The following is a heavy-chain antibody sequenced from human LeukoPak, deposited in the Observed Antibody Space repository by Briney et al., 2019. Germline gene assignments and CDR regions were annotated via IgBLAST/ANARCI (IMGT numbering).Heavy chain of an antibody. J-gene: IGHJ4*02. CDR3: ARVRGSYYDSNRGYFDY. D-gene: IGHD3-22*01. V-gene: IGHV4-34*01. Sequence: SETLSLTCAVYGGSFSGYYWSWIRQPPGKGLEWIGEINHSGSTNYNPSLKSRVTISVDTSKNQFSLKLSSVTAADTAVYYCARVRGSYYDSNRGYFDYWGQGTLVTVSS. CDR1: GGSFSGYY. CDR2: INHSGST.